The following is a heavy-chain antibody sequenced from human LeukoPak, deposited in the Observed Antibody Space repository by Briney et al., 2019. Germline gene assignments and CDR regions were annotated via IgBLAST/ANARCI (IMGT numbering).Heavy chain of an antibody. CDR3: ARVGYSSGWYRYFQH. Sequence: SETLSLTCTVSGGSISGSSYYWGWIRQPPGKGLEWIGSIYYSGTTYYNPSLESRLTISVDTSKNQFSLKLSSVTAADTAVYYCARVGYSSGWYRYFQHWGQGTLVTVSS. CDR1: GGSISGSSYY. V-gene: IGHV4-39*01. CDR2: IYYSGTT. D-gene: IGHD6-19*01. J-gene: IGHJ1*01.